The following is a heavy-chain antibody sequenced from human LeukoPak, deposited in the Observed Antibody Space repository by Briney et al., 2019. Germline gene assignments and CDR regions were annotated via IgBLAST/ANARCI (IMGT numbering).Heavy chain of an antibody. J-gene: IGHJ3*02. CDR1: GFIFSSYA. D-gene: IGHD1-26*01. CDR2: IYSGGST. CDR3: ARDQVGATAAFDI. Sequence: SGGSLRLSCAASGFIFSSYAMSWVRQAPGKGLEWISVIYSGGSTYYADSVKGRFTISRHNSKNTLYLQMNSLRPEDTAVYYCARDQVGATAAFDIWGQGTMVTVSS. V-gene: IGHV3-53*04.